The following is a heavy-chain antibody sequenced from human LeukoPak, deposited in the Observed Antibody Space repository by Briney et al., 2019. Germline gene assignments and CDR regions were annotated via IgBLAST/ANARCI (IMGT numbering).Heavy chain of an antibody. J-gene: IGHJ4*02. Sequence: SETLSLTCTVSGGSISSYYWSWIRQPPGKGLEWIGYIYSSGSTNYNPSLKSRVTISVDTSKNQFSLKLSSVTAADTAVYYCARAGGPPYYDILTGYLLDYWGQGTLVTVSS. CDR3: ARAGGPPYYDILTGYLLDY. V-gene: IGHV4-59*01. D-gene: IGHD3-9*01. CDR2: IYSSGST. CDR1: GGSISSYY.